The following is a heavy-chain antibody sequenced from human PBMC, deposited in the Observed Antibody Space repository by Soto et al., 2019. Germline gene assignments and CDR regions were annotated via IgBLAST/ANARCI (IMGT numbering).Heavy chain of an antibody. V-gene: IGHV1-69*06. CDR1: GGTFSSYA. D-gene: IGHD5-12*01. Sequence: ASVKVSCKASGGTFSSYAISWVRQAPGQGLEWMGGIIPIFGTANYAQKFQGRVTITADKSTSTAYMELSSLRSEDTAVYYCARLKMATIPGHLDYWGQGTLVTVSS. J-gene: IGHJ4*02. CDR2: IIPIFGTA. CDR3: ARLKMATIPGHLDY.